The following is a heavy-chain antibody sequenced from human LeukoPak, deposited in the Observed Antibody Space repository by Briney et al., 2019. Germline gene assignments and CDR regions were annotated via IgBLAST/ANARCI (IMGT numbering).Heavy chain of an antibody. V-gene: IGHV1-69*04. CDR2: IIPILGVA. D-gene: IGHD3-22*01. Sequence: ASVKVSCKASGGTFSSYAISWVRQAPGQGLEWMGRIIPILGVANYAQKFQGRVTITADKSTSTAYMELSSLRSEDTAVYYCARGDSSGYYNYWGQGTLVTVSS. J-gene: IGHJ4*02. CDR1: GGTFSSYA. CDR3: ARGDSSGYYNY.